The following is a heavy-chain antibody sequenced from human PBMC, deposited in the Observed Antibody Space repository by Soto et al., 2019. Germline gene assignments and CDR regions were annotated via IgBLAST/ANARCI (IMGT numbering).Heavy chain of an antibody. Sequence: QVQLVQSGAEVKKPGSAVTVSCKASGGTFGNSAISWVRQAPGQGLEWMGGIIPMFPTPDYAQKFQGRVTITADESTSTAYMELTSLRSEYTAVYYCARDKDRQQLGGNYYYGIDVWGQGTTVTVSS. CDR1: GGTFGNSA. CDR3: ARDKDRQQLGGNYYYGIDV. D-gene: IGHD3-3*02. V-gene: IGHV1-69*12. J-gene: IGHJ6*02. CDR2: IIPMFPTP.